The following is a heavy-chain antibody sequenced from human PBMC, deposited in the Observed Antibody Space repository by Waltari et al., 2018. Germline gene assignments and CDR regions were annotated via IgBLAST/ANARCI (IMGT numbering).Heavy chain of an antibody. CDR1: GYTFTSYD. CDR2: MNHNMSNT. D-gene: IGHD1-26*01. J-gene: IGHJ1*01. V-gene: IGHV1-8*01. CDR3: ARGGIGRKKYFQH. Sequence: QVQLVQSGAEVKKPGASVKVSCKASGYTFTSYDINWVRPATGQGLEWMGWMNHNMSNTGYAQKFQGRVTMTRNTSISTAYMALSSLRSEETAVYYCARGGIGRKKYFQHWGQGTLVTVSS.